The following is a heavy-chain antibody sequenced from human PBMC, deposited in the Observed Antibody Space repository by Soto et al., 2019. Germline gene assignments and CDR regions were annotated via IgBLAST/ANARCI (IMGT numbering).Heavy chain of an antibody. D-gene: IGHD6-13*01. CDR3: AREGQPAAGTTPHN. V-gene: IGHV3-30*04. CDR2: ISYDGGKK. J-gene: IGHJ4*02. Sequence: WWSLRLSCSASVFNFSSYAMHWFRQAPGKGLEWVAVISYDGGKKYYADSVKGRFTISRDNSQNTLYVEMTSLSAEDTAVYYCAREGQPAAGTTPHNWGQGTLVTVSS. CDR1: VFNFSSYA.